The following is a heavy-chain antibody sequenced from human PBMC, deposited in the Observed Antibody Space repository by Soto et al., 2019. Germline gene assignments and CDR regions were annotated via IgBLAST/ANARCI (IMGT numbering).Heavy chain of an antibody. CDR2: IKKDGSQI. V-gene: IGHV3-7*05. J-gene: IGHJ3*02. CDR1: GFSFGSSW. D-gene: IGHD6-13*01. Sequence: EVQLVESGGGLVQPGGSLRLSCVASGFSFGSSWMTWVRQAPGKGLEWVANIKKDGSQISYLDSVRGRFTISRDNAKNSLYLQMNSLRAEDTALYYCARDVSPASSSLYLDAFDIWGQGTMVTVSS. CDR3: ARDVSPASSSLYLDAFDI.